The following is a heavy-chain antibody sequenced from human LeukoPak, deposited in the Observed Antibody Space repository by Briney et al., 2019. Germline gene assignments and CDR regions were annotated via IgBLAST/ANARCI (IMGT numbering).Heavy chain of an antibody. J-gene: IGHJ4*02. D-gene: IGHD3-16*01. V-gene: IGHV1-18*01. CDR1: GYTFTSYG. CDR2: ISAYNGNT. Sequence: GASVKVSCKASGYTFTSYGISGVRQAPGQGLEWMGWISAYNGNTDYAQSLQGRVTMTIDTSTSTVYMELRSLRSDDTAVYYCARDVGRSYDLDYWGQGTLVTVSS. CDR3: ARDVGRSYDLDY.